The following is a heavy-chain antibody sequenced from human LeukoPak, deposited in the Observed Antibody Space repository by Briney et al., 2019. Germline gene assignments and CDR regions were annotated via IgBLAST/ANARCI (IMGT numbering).Heavy chain of an antibody. CDR1: GFTFSSYE. CDR3: ARDEHSSGWYLPPYYYYGMDV. Sequence: PGGSLRLSCAASGFTFSSYEMNWVRQAPGKGLEWVSYISTSASTIYYADSVKGRFTSSRDNAKNSLYLQMNSLRAEDTAVYYCARDEHSSGWYLPPYYYYGMDVWGQGTTVTVSS. D-gene: IGHD6-19*01. J-gene: IGHJ6*02. CDR2: ISTSASTI. V-gene: IGHV3-48*03.